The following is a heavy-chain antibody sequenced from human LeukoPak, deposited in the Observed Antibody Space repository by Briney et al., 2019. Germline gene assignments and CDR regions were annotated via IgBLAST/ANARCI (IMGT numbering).Heavy chain of an antibody. D-gene: IGHD3-3*01. CDR2: ISGSGGST. J-gene: IGHJ4*02. Sequence: GGSLRLSCAASGFTFSSSAMSWVRQAPGKGLEWVSAISGSGGSTYYADSVKGRFTISRDNSKNTLYLQMNSLRAEDTAVYYCAKDWRAASYFDYWGQGTLVTVSS. V-gene: IGHV3-23*01. CDR1: GFTFSSSA. CDR3: AKDWRAASYFDY.